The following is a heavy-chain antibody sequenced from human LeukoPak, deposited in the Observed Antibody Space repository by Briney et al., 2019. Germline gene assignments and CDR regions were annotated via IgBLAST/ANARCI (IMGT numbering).Heavy chain of an antibody. CDR3: ARPGDYYGSGSYYKL. CDR1: GYTFTRYD. J-gene: IGHJ4*02. D-gene: IGHD3-10*01. Sequence: GASVTVSCKASGYTFTRYDINWVRQATGQGREWMGWMNPNSGNTGYVQKFQGRVTMTRNTSISTAYMELSSLRSENTAVYYCARPGDYYGSGSYYKLWGQGTLVTVSS. V-gene: IGHV1-8*01. CDR2: MNPNSGNT.